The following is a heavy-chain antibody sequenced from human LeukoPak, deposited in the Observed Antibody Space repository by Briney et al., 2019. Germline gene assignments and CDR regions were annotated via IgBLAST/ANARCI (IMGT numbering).Heavy chain of an antibody. CDR2: IYYSGST. J-gene: IGHJ6*03. CDR1: GGSISSSSYY. Sequence: SETLSLTCTVSGGSISSSSYYWGWIRQPPGKGLEWIGSIYYSGSTYYNPSLKSRVTISVDTSKNQFSLKLSSVTAPNTAVYYSARGPTGYYLNSYYMDVWGKGTTVTVSS. CDR3: ARGPTGYYLNSYYMDV. V-gene: IGHV4-39*01. D-gene: IGHD3-9*01.